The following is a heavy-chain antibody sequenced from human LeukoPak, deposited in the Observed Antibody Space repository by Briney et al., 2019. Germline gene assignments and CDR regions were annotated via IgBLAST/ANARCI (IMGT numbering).Heavy chain of an antibody. Sequence: SETLSLTCRVSGGSISSYSWSWIRQPPGKGLEWIGSMYDSGSTKYNPSLKSRVTISVDTSKNQFSLKLSSVTAADTAVYYCARHGGETIVDTILHVFDLWGQGTMVTVSA. CDR1: GGSISSYS. CDR3: ARHGGETIVDTILHVFDL. J-gene: IGHJ3*01. V-gene: IGHV4-59*08. CDR2: MYDSGST. D-gene: IGHD5-12*01.